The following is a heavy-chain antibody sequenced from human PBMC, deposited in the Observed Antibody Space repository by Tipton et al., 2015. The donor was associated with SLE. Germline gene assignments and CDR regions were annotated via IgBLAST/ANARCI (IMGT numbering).Heavy chain of an antibody. D-gene: IGHD2-2*01. Sequence: RSLRLSCAASGFTFSTYGMHWVRQAPGKGLEWVAVIWYDGSNKYYADSVKGRFTISRDNSKNTLYLQMNSLRPEDTAVYYCAKRRGYCSSNSCQGGLDVWGQGTTVTVSS. CDR3: AKRRGYCSSNSCQGGLDV. V-gene: IGHV3-33*08. J-gene: IGHJ6*02. CDR2: IWYDGSNK. CDR1: GFTFSTYG.